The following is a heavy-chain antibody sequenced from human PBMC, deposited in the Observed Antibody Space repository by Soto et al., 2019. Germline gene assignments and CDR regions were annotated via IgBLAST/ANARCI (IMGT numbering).Heavy chain of an antibody. J-gene: IGHJ4*02. CDR3: AREPYGDSQYFDY. CDR2: ISHDGRVT. Sequence: QVQLVESGGGMVQPGTPLRLSCAASGFTFNSLSLHWVRQRPDKGLEWVAVISHDGRVTFYADFVKGRFTVSRDNSKNTIYLQVNSLRAEDTAVYYCAREPYGDSQYFDYWGQGTLVTVSS. V-gene: IGHV3-30*04. D-gene: IGHD2-21*02. CDR1: GFTFNSLS.